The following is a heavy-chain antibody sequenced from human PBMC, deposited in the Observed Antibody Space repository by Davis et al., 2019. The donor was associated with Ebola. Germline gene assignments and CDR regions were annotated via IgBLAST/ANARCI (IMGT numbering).Heavy chain of an antibody. CDR1: GYTFTSYY. CDR3: ARDHDTATGHAFDI. V-gene: IGHV1-69*13. J-gene: IGHJ3*02. CDR2: IIPIFGTA. Sequence: SVKVSCKASGYTFTSYYMHWVRQAPGQGLEWMGGIIPIFGTANYAQKFQGRVTITADESTSTAYMELSSLRSEDTAVYYCARDHDTATGHAFDIWGQGTMVTVSS. D-gene: IGHD5-18*01.